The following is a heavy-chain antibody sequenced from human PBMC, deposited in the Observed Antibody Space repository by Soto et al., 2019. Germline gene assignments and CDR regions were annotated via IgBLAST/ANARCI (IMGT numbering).Heavy chain of an antibody. Sequence: LSLTCAVYGGSFSGYYWSWIRQPPGKGVDWIGEINHSGSTNYNPSLKSRVTISVDTSKNQFSLKLSSVTAADTAVYYCARFPVYDFWSGEPQEYGMDVWGQGTTVTVSS. CDR2: INHSGST. CDR3: ARFPVYDFWSGEPQEYGMDV. D-gene: IGHD3-3*01. J-gene: IGHJ6*02. V-gene: IGHV4-34*01. CDR1: GGSFSGYY.